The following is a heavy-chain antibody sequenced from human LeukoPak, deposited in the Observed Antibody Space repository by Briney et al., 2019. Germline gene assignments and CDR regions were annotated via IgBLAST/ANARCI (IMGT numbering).Heavy chain of an antibody. D-gene: IGHD6-13*01. CDR2: INHSGST. V-gene: IGHV4-34*01. CDR3: ATKPYSRYYNWFDP. Sequence: SETLSLTCAVYGGSFSGYYWSWIRRPPGKGLEWIGEINHSGSTNYNPSLKSRVTISVDTSKNQFSLKLSSVTAADTAVYYCATKPYSRYYNWFDPWGQGTLVTVSS. J-gene: IGHJ5*02. CDR1: GGSFSGYY.